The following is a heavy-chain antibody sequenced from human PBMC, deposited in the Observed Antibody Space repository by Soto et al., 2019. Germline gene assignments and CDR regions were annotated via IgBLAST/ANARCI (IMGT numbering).Heavy chain of an antibody. CDR3: AKGVRPYCSGVYFYPFDY. CDR2: VTNTGANT. V-gene: IGHV3-23*01. Sequence: EVQLLESGGGLVQPGGSLRLSCAASGFTFSSYAMNWVRQAPGKGLEWVSSVTNTGANTYYADSVKGRFTISRDNSKSTLYLQLNSLRVEDTAVYYCAKGVRPYCSGVYFYPFDYWVQGTLVSVYS. CDR1: GFTFSSYA. J-gene: IGHJ4*02. D-gene: IGHD2-15*01.